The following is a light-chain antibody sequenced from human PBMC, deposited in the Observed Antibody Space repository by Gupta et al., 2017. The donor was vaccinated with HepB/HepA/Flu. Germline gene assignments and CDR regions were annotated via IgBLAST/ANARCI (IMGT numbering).Light chain of an antibody. Sequence: DIQMTQSLSTLSASVGDRVTITCRARQSISSWLAWYQQKPGKAPKLMIYKASSLESGVPSRFSGSGSGTEFTLTISSLQPDDFATYYCQQDSSYWTFGQGTKVEIK. CDR3: QQDSSYWT. CDR1: QSISSW. CDR2: KAS. J-gene: IGKJ1*01. V-gene: IGKV1-5*03.